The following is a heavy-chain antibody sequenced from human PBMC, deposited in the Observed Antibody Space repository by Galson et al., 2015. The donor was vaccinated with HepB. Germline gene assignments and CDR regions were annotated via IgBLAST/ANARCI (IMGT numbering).Heavy chain of an antibody. J-gene: IGHJ5*02. Sequence: SLRLSCAASGFTFSSYWLHWVRQAPGKGLVWVSGIDSGGTNTRYADSVKGRFTISRDNAQNTLYLQMNSLRAEDTAVYYCVRDFQSADYPWGRATLVPVSS. V-gene: IGHV3-74*01. CDR2: IDSGGTNT. D-gene: IGHD2-15*01. CDR3: VRDFQSADYP. CDR1: GFTFSSYW.